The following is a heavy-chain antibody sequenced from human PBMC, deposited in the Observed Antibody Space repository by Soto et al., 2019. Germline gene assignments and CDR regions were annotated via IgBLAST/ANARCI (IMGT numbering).Heavy chain of an antibody. Sequence: GGSLRLSCAASGFTFSSYWMHWVRQAPGKGLVWVSRINSDGSSTSYADSVKGRFTISRDNAKNTLYLQMNSLRAEDTAVYYCARSGGYGDSYYYYGMDVWGQGTTVTVSS. V-gene: IGHV3-74*01. CDR3: ARSGGYGDSYYYYGMDV. J-gene: IGHJ6*02. D-gene: IGHD4-17*01. CDR2: INSDGSST. CDR1: GFTFSSYW.